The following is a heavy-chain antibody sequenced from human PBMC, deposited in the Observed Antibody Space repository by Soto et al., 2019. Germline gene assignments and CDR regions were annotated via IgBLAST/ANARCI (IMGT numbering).Heavy chain of an antibody. D-gene: IGHD1-26*01. J-gene: IGHJ3*02. V-gene: IGHV3-33*01. Sequence: GGSLRLSCAASGFTFSSYGMHWVRQAPGKGLEWVAVIWYDGSNKYYADSVKGRFTISRDNSKNTLYLQMNSLRAEDTAVYYCARGAINGSYDLGDDAFDIWGQGTMVTVSS. CDR3: ARGAINGSYDLGDDAFDI. CDR1: GFTFSSYG. CDR2: IWYDGSNK.